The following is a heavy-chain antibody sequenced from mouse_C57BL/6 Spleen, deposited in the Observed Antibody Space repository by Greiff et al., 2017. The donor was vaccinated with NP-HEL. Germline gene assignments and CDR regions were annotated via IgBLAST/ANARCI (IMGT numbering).Heavy chain of an antibody. J-gene: IGHJ4*01. D-gene: IGHD6-1*01. CDR2: IYPGSGNT. Sequence: QVQLQQSGPELVKPGASVKISCKASGYSFTSYYIHWVKQRPGQGLEWIGWIYPGSGNTKYNEKFKGKATLTADTSSSTAYMQLSSLTSEDSAVYYCARLAGDYYAMDYWGQGTSVTVSS. V-gene: IGHV1-66*01. CDR1: GYSFTSYY. CDR3: ARLAGDYYAMDY.